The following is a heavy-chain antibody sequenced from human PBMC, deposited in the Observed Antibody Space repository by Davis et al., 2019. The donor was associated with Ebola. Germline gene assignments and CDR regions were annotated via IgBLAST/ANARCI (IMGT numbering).Heavy chain of an antibody. Sequence: ASVKVSCKVSTYTFTEYYMHWVRQAPGQGLEWMGRINPKSGVTNYAQKFQGRVSMTRDTSTSTAYMELSSLRSDDTAVYYCARGTTVTPRNFDYWGQGTLVTVSS. D-gene: IGHD4-17*01. CDR3: ARGTTVTPRNFDY. CDR2: INPKSGVT. J-gene: IGHJ4*02. V-gene: IGHV1-2*06. CDR1: TYTFTEYY.